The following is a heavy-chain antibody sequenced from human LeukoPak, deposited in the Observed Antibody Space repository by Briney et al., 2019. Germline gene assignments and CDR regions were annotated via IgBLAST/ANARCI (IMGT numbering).Heavy chain of an antibody. CDR1: GFTFGDYT. J-gene: IGHJ5*01. D-gene: IGHD1-1*01. CDR2: ITWDSSET. V-gene: IGHV3-43*01. Sequence: GGSLRLSCAASGFTFGDYTMHWVRQGPGKGLEWVSAITWDSSETYYAGTVRGRFTVSRDNSKNSLYLQMSSLRSEDTALYYCAKVNIISGFLLGSWGHGTLVTVSS. CDR3: AKVNIISGFLLGS.